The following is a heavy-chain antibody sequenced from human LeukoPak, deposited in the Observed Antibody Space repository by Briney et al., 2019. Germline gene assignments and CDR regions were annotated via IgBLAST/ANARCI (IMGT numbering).Heavy chain of an antibody. CDR2: IYYSGST. V-gene: IGHV4-39*01. D-gene: IGHD3-10*01. CDR3: ARRILRGGYYMDV. Sequence: SETLSLTCTVSGGSISSGSYYWGWIRQPPGKGLEWIGSIYYSGSTYYNPSLKSRVTVSVDTSKNQFSLKLSSVTAADTAVYYCARRILRGGYYMDVWGKGTTVTVSS. CDR1: GGSISSGSYY. J-gene: IGHJ6*03.